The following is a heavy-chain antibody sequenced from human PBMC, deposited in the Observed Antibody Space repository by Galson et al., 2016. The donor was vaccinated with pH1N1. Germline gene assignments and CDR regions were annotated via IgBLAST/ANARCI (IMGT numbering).Heavy chain of an antibody. D-gene: IGHD3-22*01. CDR2: VYWDDDK. J-gene: IGHJ4*02. CDR1: GFPIPNSGEA. V-gene: IGHV2-5*02. CDR3: AHLYYYDTSGFYRYCDY. Sequence: PALAKPPQTLTLTCIFSGFPIPNSGEAVGWIRQPPGKALEWLALVYWDDDKFYSRSLQSRLTITNDNSKNQVVLRMTNMDPVDTGTYYCAHLYYYDTSGFYRYCDYWGQGILVTVSS.